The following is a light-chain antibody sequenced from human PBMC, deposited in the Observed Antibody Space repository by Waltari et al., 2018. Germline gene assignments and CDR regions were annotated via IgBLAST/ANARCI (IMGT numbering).Light chain of an antibody. Sequence: DIRMTQSPSSLSAAVGDRVTITCRASRDISHRLAWYQQKPGKVPKLLIYDASTLQSGVLSRFSGSGSGTEFSLSISTLQPEDVATYYCQNAETFGQGTQVEI. V-gene: IGKV1-27*01. CDR3: QNAET. CDR2: DAS. CDR1: RDISHR. J-gene: IGKJ1*01.